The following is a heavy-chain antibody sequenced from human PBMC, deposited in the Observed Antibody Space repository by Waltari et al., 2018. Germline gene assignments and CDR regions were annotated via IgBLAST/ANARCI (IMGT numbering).Heavy chain of an antibody. V-gene: IGHV3-23*04. CDR1: GSTFNNYA. D-gene: IGHD4-17*01. Sequence: EVQLVESGGGLVQPGGSLKLSCAASGSTFNNYAMGWVRQAAGEGLEWVSTISGRGTNTDYADTVRCRCTITRCNSRTTLYLQMNSLRVDDTAVYDCAKPVLPAVTARDTWGQGTLVTVSS. CDR2: ISGRGTNT. CDR3: AKPVLPAVTARDT. J-gene: IGHJ5*02.